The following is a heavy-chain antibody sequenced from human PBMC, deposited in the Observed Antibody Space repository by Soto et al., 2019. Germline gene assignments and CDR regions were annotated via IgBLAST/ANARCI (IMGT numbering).Heavy chain of an antibody. D-gene: IGHD1-26*01. V-gene: IGHV3-15*07. Sequence: EVQLVESGGGLVKPGGSLRLSCAASGFTFSNAWMNWVRQAPGKGLEWVGRIKSKTDGGPTDYAAPVNGRFTISRDDSKYTLYLQMNSLKTEDTAVYYCTTEPNPSIVGAIDFDYWGQGTLVTVSS. CDR3: TTEPNPSIVGAIDFDY. CDR2: IKSKTDGGPT. CDR1: GFTFSNAW. J-gene: IGHJ4*02.